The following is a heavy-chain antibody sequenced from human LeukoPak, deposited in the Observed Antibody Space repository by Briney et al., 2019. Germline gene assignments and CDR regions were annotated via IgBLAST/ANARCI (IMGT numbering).Heavy chain of an antibody. CDR2: IYISGGT. D-gene: IGHD1-26*01. CDR3: AKDWELGS. J-gene: IGHJ5*02. V-gene: IGHV4-59*01. Sequence: SETLSLTCSVSGASITSYYWNWIRQPPGKGLEWIGNIYISGGTNYNPSLKNRVTISLDTSKDQFSLKLTSVTAADTASYYCAKDWELGSWGQGTLVTVSS. CDR1: GASITSYY.